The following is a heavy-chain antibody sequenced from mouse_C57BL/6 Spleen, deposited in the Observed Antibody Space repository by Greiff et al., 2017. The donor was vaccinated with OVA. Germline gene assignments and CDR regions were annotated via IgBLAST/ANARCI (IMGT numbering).Heavy chain of an antibody. CDR2: IWSDGST. D-gene: IGHD2-4*01. J-gene: IGHJ4*01. Sequence: VKLQESGPGLVAPSQSLSITCTVSGFSLTSYGVHWVRQPPGKGLEWLVVIWSDGSTNYNSALKSRLSISKDNSKSQVFLKMNSLQTDDTAMYYSARQGDYGDYYAMDYWGQGTSVTVSS. CDR3: ARQGDYGDYYAMDY. CDR1: GFSLTSYG. V-gene: IGHV2-6-1*01.